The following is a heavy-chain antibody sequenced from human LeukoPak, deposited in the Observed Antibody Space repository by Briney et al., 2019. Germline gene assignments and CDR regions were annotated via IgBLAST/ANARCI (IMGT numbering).Heavy chain of an antibody. J-gene: IGHJ5*01. CDR2: NHYSGSG. Sequence: SETLSLTCTVSGGSISGSGYYWGCIRQPPGKGLEWIVSNHYSGSGYSNPCLKSRVTISVDTSKNQFSLKLSSVTAADTAVYYCARKVVRGVICWIAAWGQRSPLTVSS. CDR3: ARKVVRGVICWIAA. V-gene: IGHV4-39*01. CDR1: GGSISGSGYY. D-gene: IGHD3-10*01.